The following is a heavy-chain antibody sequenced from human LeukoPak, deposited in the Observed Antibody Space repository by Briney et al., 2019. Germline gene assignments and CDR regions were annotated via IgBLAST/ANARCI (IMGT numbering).Heavy chain of an antibody. CDR3: AKALWEKILGWLVQD. Sequence: GGSLRLSCAASGFTFSSYAMSWVRQAPGKGLEWVAVISYDGSNKYYADSVKGRFTISRDNSKNTLYLQMNSLRAEDTAVYYCAKALWEKILGWLVQDWGQGTLVTVSS. V-gene: IGHV3-30*18. J-gene: IGHJ4*02. CDR1: GFTFSSYA. CDR2: ISYDGSNK. D-gene: IGHD6-19*01.